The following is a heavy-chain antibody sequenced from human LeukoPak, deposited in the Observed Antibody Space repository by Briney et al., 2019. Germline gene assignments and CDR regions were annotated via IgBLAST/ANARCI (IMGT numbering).Heavy chain of an antibody. CDR3: ARIQPEDAFDI. J-gene: IGHJ3*02. CDR1: GGTFSSYA. Sequence: ASVKVSCKASGGTFSSYAISWVRQAPGQGLEWMGWINPNSGGTNYAQKFQGRVTMTRDTSISTAYMELSRLRSDDTAVYYCARIQPEDAFDIWGQGTMVTVSS. D-gene: IGHD5-18*01. V-gene: IGHV1-2*02. CDR2: INPNSGGT.